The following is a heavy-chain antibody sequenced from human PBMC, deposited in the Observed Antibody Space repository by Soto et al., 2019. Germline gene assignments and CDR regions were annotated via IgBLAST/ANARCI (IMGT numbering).Heavy chain of an antibody. CDR2: ISYDGSNK. J-gene: IGHJ4*02. D-gene: IGHD5-18*01. CDR1: GFTFSSYG. CDR3: AKGGYSYGWGFGMTDY. Sequence: QVQLVESGGGVVQPGRSLRLSCAASGFTFSSYGMHWVRQAPGKGLEWVAVISYDGSNKYYADSVKGRFTISRDNSKNTLYLQMNRLRAEDTAVYYCAKGGYSYGWGFGMTDYWGQGTLVTVSS. V-gene: IGHV3-30*18.